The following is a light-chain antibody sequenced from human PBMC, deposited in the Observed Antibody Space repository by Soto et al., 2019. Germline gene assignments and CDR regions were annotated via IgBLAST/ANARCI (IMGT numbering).Light chain of an antibody. V-gene: IGKV3-11*01. J-gene: IGKJ5*01. CDR1: QSVSSN. CDR2: DAS. Sequence: EIVMTQSPDTLSVSPGERATLSCRASQSVSSNLAWYQQKPGQAPRLLIYDASTRAPGFPARFSGSGSGTDFTLTISSLEPEDFAVYYCQQRSNWPITFGQGTRLEIK. CDR3: QQRSNWPIT.